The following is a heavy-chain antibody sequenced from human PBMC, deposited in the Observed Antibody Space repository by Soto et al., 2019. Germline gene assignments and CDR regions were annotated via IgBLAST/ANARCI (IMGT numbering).Heavy chain of an antibody. J-gene: IGHJ4*02. D-gene: IGHD6-19*01. V-gene: IGHV4-61*03. CDR2: IYYSGST. CDR1: GGSVSSGRYD. CDR3: APDPGYSCGWPPPYFDY. Sequence: SETLSLTCTVSGGSVSSGRYDWSWIRQPPGKGLEWIGDIYYSGSTNYNPSLKSRVTISVDTSKNHFSLKLRSVTAADTAVYYCAPDPGYSCGWPPPYFDYWGQGTLVTVSS.